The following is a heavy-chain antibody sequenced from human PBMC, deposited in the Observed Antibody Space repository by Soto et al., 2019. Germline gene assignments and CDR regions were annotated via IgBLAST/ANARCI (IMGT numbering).Heavy chain of an antibody. Sequence: SETLSLTCAVSGGSISSSNWWSWVRQPPGKGLEWIGEIYHSGSTNYNPSLKSRVTISVDKSKNQFSLKLSSVTAADTAVYYCPRFEQLIYYCMDVWGQGTTVTVSS. CDR2: IYHSGST. CDR1: GGSISSSNW. V-gene: IGHV4-4*02. D-gene: IGHD5-18*01. J-gene: IGHJ6*02. CDR3: PRFEQLIYYCMDV.